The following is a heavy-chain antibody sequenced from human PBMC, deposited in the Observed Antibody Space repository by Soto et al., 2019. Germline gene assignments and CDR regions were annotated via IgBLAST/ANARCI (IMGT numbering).Heavy chain of an antibody. CDR2: IRSKAYGGTT. V-gene: IGHV3-49*04. Sequence: SLRLSFTAYGFTFGDYAMSWVRTDPGKGLEWVGFIRSKAYGGTTEYAASVKGRFTISRDDSKSIAYLQMNSLKTEDTAVYYCTRYCSSTSCYQNQNYGMDVWGQGTTVTVSS. CDR1: GFTFGDYA. CDR3: TRYCSSTSCYQNQNYGMDV. D-gene: IGHD2-2*01. J-gene: IGHJ6*02.